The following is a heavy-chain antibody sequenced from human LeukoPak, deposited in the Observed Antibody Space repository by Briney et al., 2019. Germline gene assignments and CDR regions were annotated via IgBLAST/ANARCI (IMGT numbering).Heavy chain of an antibody. V-gene: IGHV1-18*01. J-gene: IGHJ4*02. CDR3: ARCHYYGSGNYVRVYSPDY. CDR1: NYTFTNYG. CDR2: ISAYNGNT. D-gene: IGHD3-10*01. Sequence: GASVKVSCKASNYTFTNYGISWVRQAPGQGLEWMGWISAYNGNTNYAQTLQGRVTMTTEQSTSTAYMELRSMRSDDTAVYYCARCHYYGSGNYVRVYSPDYWGQGTLVTVSS.